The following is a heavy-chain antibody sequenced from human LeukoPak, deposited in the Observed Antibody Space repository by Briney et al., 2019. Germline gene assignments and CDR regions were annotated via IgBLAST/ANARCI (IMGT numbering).Heavy chain of an antibody. D-gene: IGHD6-19*01. CDR2: ISAYNGNT. J-gene: IGHJ3*02. Sequence: ASVKVSCKASGYTFTDYYMHWVRQAPGQGLEWMGWISAYNGNTNYAQKLQGRVTMTTDTSTSTAYMELRSLRSDDTAVYYCARTEQWLTPAFDIWGQGTMVTVSS. V-gene: IGHV1-18*04. CDR1: GYTFTDYY. CDR3: ARTEQWLTPAFDI.